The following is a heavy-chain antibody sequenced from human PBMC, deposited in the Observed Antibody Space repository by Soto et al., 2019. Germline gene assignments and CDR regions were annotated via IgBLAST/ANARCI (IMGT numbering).Heavy chain of an antibody. D-gene: IGHD5-12*01. Sequence: QVQLVQSGAEVKKPGSSVKVSCKASGGTFSSYAISWVRQAPGQGLEWMGGIIPIFGTANYAQKFQGRATITADESTSTAYMELSSLRSEDTAVYYCARAGIVATIISDYYYGMDVWGQGTTVTVSS. CDR2: IIPIFGTA. V-gene: IGHV1-69*01. CDR1: GGTFSSYA. CDR3: ARAGIVATIISDYYYGMDV. J-gene: IGHJ6*02.